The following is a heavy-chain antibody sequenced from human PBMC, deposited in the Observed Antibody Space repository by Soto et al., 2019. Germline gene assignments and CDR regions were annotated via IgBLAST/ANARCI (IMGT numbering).Heavy chain of an antibody. D-gene: IGHD3-3*02. Sequence: SPTLSLPCAISGDSVSSNSAAWKWIRPSPSRGLEWLGRTYYRSKWYNDYAVWVKSRITINPDTSKNQFSLQLNSVTPEDTAVYYCARVLHFCSGTNYFGMALWGEGTTVTV. CDR1: GDSVSSNSAA. V-gene: IGHV6-1*01. CDR3: ARVLHFCSGTNYFGMAL. J-gene: IGHJ6*02. CDR2: TYYRSKWYN.